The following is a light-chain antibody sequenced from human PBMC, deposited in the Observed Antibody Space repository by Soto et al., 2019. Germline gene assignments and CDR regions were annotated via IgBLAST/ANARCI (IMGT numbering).Light chain of an antibody. Sequence: VLAQSPTTLSLSPGERATLSCRASQSISSSYLAWYKQKPGQAPRLLIYGASTRATGIPARFSGSGSGTEFTLTISSLKSEDFAVYYCQQYNNWPLTFGGGTKVDIK. CDR3: QQYNNWPLT. J-gene: IGKJ4*01. CDR1: QSISSSY. CDR2: GAS. V-gene: IGKV3-15*01.